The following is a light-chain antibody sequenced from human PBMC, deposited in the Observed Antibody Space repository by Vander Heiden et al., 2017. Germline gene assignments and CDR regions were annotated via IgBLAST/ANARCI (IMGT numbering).Light chain of an antibody. CDR1: QSLTSTY. V-gene: IGKV3-20*01. CDR3: QQYVNSPLT. Sequence: EIVLTQSPGTLSLSPGERATLSCRASQSLTSTYLAWYQQKPGQAPRLLIYGASSRATGIPDRFSGSGSGTDFTHTISRLEPEDFAVYYCQQYVNSPLTFGGGTKVEIK. CDR2: GAS. J-gene: IGKJ4*01.